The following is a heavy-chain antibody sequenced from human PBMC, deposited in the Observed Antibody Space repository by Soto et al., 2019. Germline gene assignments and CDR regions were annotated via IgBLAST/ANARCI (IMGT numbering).Heavy chain of an antibody. CDR2: IYYSGST. Sequence: PSETLSLTCTVSGGSISSSSYYWGWIRQPRGKGLEWIGYIYYSGSTDYNPSLKSRVTISVDTSKNQFSLKLSSVTAADTAVYYCARSYGRYFDFWGQGTLVTVSS. J-gene: IGHJ4*02. CDR1: GGSISSSSYY. CDR3: ARSYGRYFDF. D-gene: IGHD1-26*01. V-gene: IGHV4-61*05.